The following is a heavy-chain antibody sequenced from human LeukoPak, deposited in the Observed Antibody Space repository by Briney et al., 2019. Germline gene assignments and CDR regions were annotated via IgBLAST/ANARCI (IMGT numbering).Heavy chain of an antibody. Sequence: PGGSLRLSCAASGFTVSSNYMSWVRQAPGKGLEWVSVIYSGGSTYYADSVKGRFTISRDSSKNTPYLQMNSLRAEDTAVYYCARDPEADYSNYHLSGMDVWGQGTTVTVSS. CDR2: IYSGGST. CDR3: ARDPEADYSNYHLSGMDV. D-gene: IGHD4-11*01. CDR1: GFTVSSNY. J-gene: IGHJ6*02. V-gene: IGHV3-66*01.